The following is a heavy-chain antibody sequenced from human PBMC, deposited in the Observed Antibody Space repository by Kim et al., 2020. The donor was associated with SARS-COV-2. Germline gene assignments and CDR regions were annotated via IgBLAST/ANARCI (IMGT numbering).Heavy chain of an antibody. J-gene: IGHJ2*01. CDR2: IYYSGST. D-gene: IGHD2-21*02. CDR1: GGSISSSSYY. Sequence: SETLSLTCTVSGGSISSSSYYWGWIRQPPGKGLEWIGSIYYSGSTYYNPSLKSRVTISVDTSKNQFSLKLSSVTAADKAVYYCARSKVVTIPHWYFDLWGRGTLVTVSS. V-gene: IGHV4-39*01. CDR3: ARSKVVTIPHWYFDL.